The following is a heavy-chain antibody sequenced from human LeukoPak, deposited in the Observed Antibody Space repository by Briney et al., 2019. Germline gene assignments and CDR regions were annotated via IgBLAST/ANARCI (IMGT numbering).Heavy chain of an antibody. CDR3: ARDKDYVRYYYMDV. CDR1: GFIFSSYA. V-gene: IGHV3-30*04. D-gene: IGHD3-16*01. J-gene: IGHJ6*03. Sequence: PGGSLRLSCAASGFIFSSYAMHWVRQAPGKGLEWVAILSYDGNNKYYADSVKGRFTISRDNSKNGLYLQMNSLRAEDTAVYYCARDKDYVRYYYMDVWGKGTTVTVSS. CDR2: LSYDGNNK.